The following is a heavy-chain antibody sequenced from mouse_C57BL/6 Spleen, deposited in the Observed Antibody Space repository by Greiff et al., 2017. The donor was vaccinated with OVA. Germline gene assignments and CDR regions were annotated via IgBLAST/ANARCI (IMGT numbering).Heavy chain of an antibody. D-gene: IGHD1-1*01. CDR3: RTTVVATEYFDV. CDR2: INPSNGGT. J-gene: IGHJ1*03. V-gene: IGHV1-53*01. CDR1: GYTFTSYW. Sequence: QVQLQQPGTELVKPGASVKLSCKASGYTFTSYWMHWVKQRPGQGLEWIGNINPSNGGTNYNEKFKSKATLTVDKSSSTAYMQLSSLTSEDSSVYYCRTTVVATEYFDVWGTGTTVTVSS.